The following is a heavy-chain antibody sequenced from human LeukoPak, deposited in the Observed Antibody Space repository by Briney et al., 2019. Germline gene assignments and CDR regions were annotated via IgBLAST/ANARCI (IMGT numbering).Heavy chain of an antibody. CDR3: ARVPGVTRYFDY. D-gene: IGHD4-23*01. Sequence: GGSLRLSCAASGFTFTSYSFNWVRQAPGKGLEWVSSINTVASYIYYADSVKGRFTISRDDADNSLYLQMNSLRAEDTAVYYCARVPGVTRYFDYWGQGNLVTVSS. V-gene: IGHV3-21*01. J-gene: IGHJ4*02. CDR1: GFTFTSYS. CDR2: INTVASYI.